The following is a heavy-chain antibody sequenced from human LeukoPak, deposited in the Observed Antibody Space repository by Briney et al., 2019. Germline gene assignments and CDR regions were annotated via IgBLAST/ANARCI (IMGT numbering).Heavy chain of an antibody. CDR3: AKDHYYDSSGYFDY. J-gene: IGHJ4*02. V-gene: IGHV3-23*01. D-gene: IGHD3-22*01. CDR1: GFTFSTYA. Sequence: GGSLRLSCAASGFTFSTYAMTWVRQAPGKGLEWVSSITGSGDGTSAADSVTGRFSISRDNSKSTLYLQMNSLRVEDTAVYYCAKDHYYDSSGYFDYWGQGTLVTVSS. CDR2: ITGSGDGT.